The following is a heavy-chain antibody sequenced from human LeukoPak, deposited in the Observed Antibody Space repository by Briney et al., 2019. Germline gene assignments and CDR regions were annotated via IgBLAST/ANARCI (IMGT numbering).Heavy chain of an antibody. CDR3: ARDRVDYGDSYYFDY. J-gene: IGHJ4*02. V-gene: IGHV3-30*04. CDR1: GFTFSSYA. Sequence: GRSLRLSCAASGFTFSSYAMHWVRQAPGKGLEWVAVISYDGGNKYYADSVKGRFTISRDNSKNTLYLQMNSLRAEDTAVYYCARDRVDYGDSYYFDYWGQGTLVTVSS. D-gene: IGHD4-17*01. CDR2: ISYDGGNK.